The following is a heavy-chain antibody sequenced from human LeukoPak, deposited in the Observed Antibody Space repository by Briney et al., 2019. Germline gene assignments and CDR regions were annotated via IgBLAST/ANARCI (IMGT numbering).Heavy chain of an antibody. CDR2: ISYDGTNK. D-gene: IGHD3-22*01. CDR1: GFTFSNYG. V-gene: IGHV3-30*03. CDR3: ARDRNYYDSSGYHRVDY. Sequence: GGSLRLSCAGSGFTFSNYGMHWVRQAPGKGPEWVAVISYDGTNKYYADSVKGRFTISRDNSKNTVYLQMNSLRAEDTAVYYCARDRNYYDSSGYHRVDYWGQGTLVTVSS. J-gene: IGHJ4*02.